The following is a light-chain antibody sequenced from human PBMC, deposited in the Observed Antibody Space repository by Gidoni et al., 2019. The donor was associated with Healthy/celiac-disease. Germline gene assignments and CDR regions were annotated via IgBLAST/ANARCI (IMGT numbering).Light chain of an antibody. Sequence: EIVLPQSPATLSLSPGERATLSCRASQSVSSYLAWYQQKPGQAPRLLIYDASNRATGIPARFSGSGSGTDFTLTISSLEPEDCAVYYCQQRSNWPPITFXQXTRLEIK. V-gene: IGKV3-11*01. CDR2: DAS. CDR1: QSVSSY. CDR3: QQRSNWPPIT. J-gene: IGKJ5*01.